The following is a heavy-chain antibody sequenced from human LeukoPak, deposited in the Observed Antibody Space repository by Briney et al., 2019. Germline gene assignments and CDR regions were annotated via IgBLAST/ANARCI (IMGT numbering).Heavy chain of an antibody. V-gene: IGHV3-30*02. CDR2: IRYDGSNK. Sequence: GGSLRLSCAASGFTFSSYGMHWVRQAPGKGLEWVAFIRYDGSNKYYADSVKGRFTTSRDNSKNTLNLQMNSLRAEDTAVYYCAKYYYDSTSYYRSWGQGTLVTVSS. J-gene: IGHJ4*02. D-gene: IGHD3-22*01. CDR1: GFTFSSYG. CDR3: AKYYYDSTSYYRS.